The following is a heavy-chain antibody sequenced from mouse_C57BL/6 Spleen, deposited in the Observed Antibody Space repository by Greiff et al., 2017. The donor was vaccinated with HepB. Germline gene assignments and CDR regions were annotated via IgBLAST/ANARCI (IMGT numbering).Heavy chain of an antibody. Sequence: QVQLQQPGAELVMPGASVKLSCKASGYTFTSYWMHWVKQRPGQGLEWIGEIDPSDSYTNYNQKFKGKSTLTVDKSSSTAYMQLSSLTSEDSAVYYCARGTYYYGSTWFAYWGQGTLVTVSA. CDR3: ARGTYYYGSTWFAY. CDR1: GYTFTSYW. CDR2: IDPSDSYT. J-gene: IGHJ3*01. D-gene: IGHD1-1*01. V-gene: IGHV1-69*01.